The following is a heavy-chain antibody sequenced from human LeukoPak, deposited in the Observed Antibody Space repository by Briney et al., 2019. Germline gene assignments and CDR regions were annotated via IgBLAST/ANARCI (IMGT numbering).Heavy chain of an antibody. D-gene: IGHD5-12*01. CDR2: MSPSSPHT. J-gene: IGHJ5*02. Sequence: PRASLRLSCAASGFAFSNYEMNWVRQAPGKGLEWVAHMSPSSPHTTPGDSVRGRFTVSRDNAKNSLYLQMNSLRAEDKAVYYCARDRGYDYCWFEPWGQGTLVTVSS. CDR3: ARDRGYDYCWFEP. V-gene: IGHV3-48*03. CDR1: GFAFSNYE.